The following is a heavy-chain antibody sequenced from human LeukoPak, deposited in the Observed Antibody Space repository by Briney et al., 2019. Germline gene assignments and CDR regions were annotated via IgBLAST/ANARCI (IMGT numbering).Heavy chain of an antibody. Sequence: PSETLSLTCAVSGGSISSSNWWSWVRQPPGKGLEWIGEIYHSGSTNYNPSLKSRVTISVDKSKNQFSLKLNCVKNEDTAVYYCASGALPPFSALDIWGQGTMVTVSS. V-gene: IGHV4-4*02. CDR1: GGSISSSNW. CDR3: ASGALPPFSALDI. J-gene: IGHJ3*02. D-gene: IGHD3-3*02. CDR2: IYHSGST.